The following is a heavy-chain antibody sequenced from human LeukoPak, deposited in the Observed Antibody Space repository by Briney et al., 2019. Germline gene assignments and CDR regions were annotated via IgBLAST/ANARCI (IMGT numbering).Heavy chain of an antibody. CDR2: GGNSGGT. D-gene: IGHD1-26*01. J-gene: IGHJ5*02. CDR3: AKNGQSGFSFDP. CDR1: GGSLNGYY. V-gene: IGHV4-34*01. Sequence: SQTLSLTCAVYGGSLNGYYWSWIRQPPGKGLEWIGEGGNSGGTKFNPSLKSRVTISADTSKNQFSLKLSSVTAADTAVYYCAKNGQSGFSFDPWGQGTLVTVSS.